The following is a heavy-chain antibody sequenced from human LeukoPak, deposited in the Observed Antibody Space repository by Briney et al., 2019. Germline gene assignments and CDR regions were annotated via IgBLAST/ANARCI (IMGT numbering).Heavy chain of an antibody. J-gene: IGHJ2*01. CDR1: GGSISRYY. CDR2: IYSTGST. D-gene: IGHD3-10*01. Sequence: PSETLSLTCTVSGGSISRYYWSWIRQPPGKGLEWIGYIYSTGSTNSNPSLKSRVTISVDTSKNHFSLKLNSVTAADTAVYYCAKFRLPGIGLRDWFFDLWGRGALVTVSS. CDR3: AKFRLPGIGLRDWFFDL. V-gene: IGHV4-4*08.